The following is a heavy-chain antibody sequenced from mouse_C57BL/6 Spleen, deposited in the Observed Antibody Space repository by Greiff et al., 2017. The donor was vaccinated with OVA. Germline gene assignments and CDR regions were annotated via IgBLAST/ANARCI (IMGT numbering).Heavy chain of an antibody. Sequence: DVMLVESGGDLVKPGGSLKLSCAASGFTFSSYGMSWVRQTPDKRLEWVATISSGGSYTYYPDSVKGRFTISRDNAKNTLYLQMSSLKSEDTAMYDCARHTVVSPSQYFDFWGTGTTVTVSS. V-gene: IGHV5-6*02. D-gene: IGHD1-1*01. CDR3: ARHTVVSPSQYFDF. J-gene: IGHJ1*03. CDR1: GFTFSSYG. CDR2: ISSGGSYT.